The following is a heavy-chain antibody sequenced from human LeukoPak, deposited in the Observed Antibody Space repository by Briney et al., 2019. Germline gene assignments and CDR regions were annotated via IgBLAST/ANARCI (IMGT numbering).Heavy chain of an antibody. V-gene: IGHV3-23*01. J-gene: IGHJ4*02. CDR1: GGSFSGYY. Sequence: ETLSLTCAVYGGSFSGYYWSWIRQPPGKGLEWVSAISDTGGGTYYPDSVKGRFTISRDNSKNTLYLQMSSLRAEDTAIYYCVRRTTVTKTFDYWGQGTLVTVSS. CDR3: VRRTTVTKTFDY. D-gene: IGHD4-17*01. CDR2: ISDTGGGT.